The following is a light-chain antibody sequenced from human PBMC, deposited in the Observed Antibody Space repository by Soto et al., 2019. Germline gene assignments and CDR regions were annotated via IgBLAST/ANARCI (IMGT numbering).Light chain of an antibody. CDR2: DAS. CDR1: QTISTY. J-gene: IGKJ1*01. V-gene: IGKV1-39*01. Sequence: DIQMTQSPSSLSASIGDRVTITCRASQTISTYLNWYQQRPGKAPKLLIYDASRLQNAVPPRFSGSGSGTDFTLTISNLQPADFATYYCQQYNSYSWTFGQGTKVEIK. CDR3: QQYNSYSWT.